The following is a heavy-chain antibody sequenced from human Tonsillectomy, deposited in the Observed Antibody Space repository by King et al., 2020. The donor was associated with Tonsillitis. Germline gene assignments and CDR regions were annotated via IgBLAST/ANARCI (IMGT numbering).Heavy chain of an antibody. Sequence: VQLVESGGGVVQPGRSLRLSCEASGFTFSSYGMHWVRQAPGKGLEWVAIISYDGSNKYYADSVKGRFTISRDNSKNTLYLQMNSLRAEDTAVYYCAETVDGSGGSCPPSSYYYYAMDVGGQGTTVTVSS. CDR3: AETVDGSGGSCPPSSYYYYAMDV. J-gene: IGHJ6*02. D-gene: IGHD2-15*01. V-gene: IGHV3-30*18. CDR2: ISYDGSNK. CDR1: GFTFSSYG.